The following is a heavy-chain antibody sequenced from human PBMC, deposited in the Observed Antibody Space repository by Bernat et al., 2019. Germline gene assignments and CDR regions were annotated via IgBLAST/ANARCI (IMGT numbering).Heavy chain of an antibody. CDR3: ATLVVPGYYSYMDV. J-gene: IGHJ6*03. V-gene: IGHV3-7*01. Sequence: EVQLVESGGGLVQPGGSLRLSCAASGFTFSSYWMSWVRQAPGKGLEWVANIKQDGSEKYYVDSVQGRFTISRDNAKKSVYLQMKSLRSEDTAVYYCATLVVPGYYSYMDVWGKGTTVTVSS. D-gene: IGHD2-2*01. CDR1: GFTFSSYW. CDR2: IKQDGSEK.